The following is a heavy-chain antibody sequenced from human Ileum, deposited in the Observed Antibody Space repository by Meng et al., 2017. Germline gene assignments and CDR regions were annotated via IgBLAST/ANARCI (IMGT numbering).Heavy chain of an antibody. D-gene: IGHD1-26*01. CDR1: GFSLRSYS. V-gene: IGHV3-21*01. CDR2: SSRSSSDI. CDR3: ARDGSGSYYTNYFDY. J-gene: IGHJ4*02. Sequence: VPLVESGGGLVQPGGSLRLLCAASGFSLRSYSVNWVRLAPGKGLEWVSASSRSSSDIVYADSVKGRFTISRDNAKNSEYLQMNSLRAEDTAVYYWARDGSGSYYTNYFDYWGQGTLVTVSS.